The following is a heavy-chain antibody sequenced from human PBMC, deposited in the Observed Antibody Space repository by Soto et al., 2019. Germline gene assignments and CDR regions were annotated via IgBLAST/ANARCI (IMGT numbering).Heavy chain of an antibody. J-gene: IGHJ4*02. D-gene: IGHD6-19*01. CDR1: GGSIISYY. CDR2: IYYSGST. V-gene: IGHV4-59*08. CDR3: ARRYGWNFDY. Sequence: SETLSLTCTVSGGSIISYYWSWIRQPPGKGLEWIGYIYYSGSTNYNPSLKSRVTISVDTSKNQFSLKLSSVTAADTAVYYCARRYGWNFDYWGQGTGVTVVS.